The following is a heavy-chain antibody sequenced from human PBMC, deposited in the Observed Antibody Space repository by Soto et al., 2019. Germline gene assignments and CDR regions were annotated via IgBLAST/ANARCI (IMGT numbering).Heavy chain of an antibody. D-gene: IGHD4-17*01. J-gene: IGHJ6*03. CDR1: GFTFSNYA. V-gene: IGHV3-33*01. CDR2: IWYDGSDK. Sequence: QMQLVESGGGVVQPGTSLRLSCAASGFTFSNYAMHWVRQAPGKGLEWVTIIWYDGSDKNYGDSVKGRFTISRDNSKNTLYLQMNSLRVEDTAVYYCARDSGGDDHNYYMDVWGKGTTVTVSS. CDR3: ARDSGGDDHNYYMDV.